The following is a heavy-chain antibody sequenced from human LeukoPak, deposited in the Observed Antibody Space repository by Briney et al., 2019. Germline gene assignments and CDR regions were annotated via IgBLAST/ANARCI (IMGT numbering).Heavy chain of an antibody. CDR2: IGSDGTNK. Sequence: GGSLRLSCAASGFYFSTFAMHWVRQAPGKGLDWVAFIGSDGTNKYYADPVKGRFTISRDNSENTLYLQMSSLRDEDTAVYYCAKDLLTSGWGSFDYWGQGALVTVSS. J-gene: IGHJ4*02. D-gene: IGHD6-19*01. CDR3: AKDLLTSGWGSFDY. V-gene: IGHV3-30*02. CDR1: GFYFSTFA.